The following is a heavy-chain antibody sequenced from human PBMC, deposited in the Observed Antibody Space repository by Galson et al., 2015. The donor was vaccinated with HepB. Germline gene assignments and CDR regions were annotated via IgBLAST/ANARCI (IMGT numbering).Heavy chain of an antibody. Sequence: SVKVSCKASGYTFTGYYMHWARQAPGQGLEWMGWINPNSGGTNYAQKFQGRVTMTRDTSISTAYMELSRLRSDDTAVYYCARATPLPWTRDPIWGQGTMVTVSS. V-gene: IGHV1-2*02. CDR3: ARATPLPWTRDPI. J-gene: IGHJ3*02. CDR2: INPNSGGT. CDR1: GYTFTGYY. D-gene: IGHD1-1*01.